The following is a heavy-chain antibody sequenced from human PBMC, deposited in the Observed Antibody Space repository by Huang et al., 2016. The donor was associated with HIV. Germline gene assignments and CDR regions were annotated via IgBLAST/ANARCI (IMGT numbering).Heavy chain of an antibody. D-gene: IGHD6-13*01. CDR2: VYQSGST. V-gene: IGHV4-39*01. J-gene: IGHJ4*02. Sequence: QLQLQESGPGQVKPSETLSLTCTVSGDFISSTNYYWGWIRQSPGKVLEWVGSVYQSGSTNYNPSLNRRVTLSVDTSRNQFSLRLNSVTAADTAVYYCASQHIGAAATWFWGRGTQVAVSS. CDR1: GDFISSTNYY. CDR3: ASQHIGAAATWF.